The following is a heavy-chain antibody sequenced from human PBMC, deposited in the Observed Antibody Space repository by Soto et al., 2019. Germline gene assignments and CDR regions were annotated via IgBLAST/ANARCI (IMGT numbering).Heavy chain of an antibody. J-gene: IGHJ4*02. Sequence: EVQLVESGGGLVQPGGSLRLSCAASGFTFGSYPMHWVRQAPGKGLEYVSAISTNGDSTFYANSVKGRFTISRDNSKNTLYLQMGSLRAEDMGVYXCAREGMSRPRWVFDYWGQGTLVTASS. D-gene: IGHD6-13*01. CDR2: ISTNGDST. CDR1: GFTFGSYP. CDR3: AREGMSRPRWVFDY. V-gene: IGHV3-64*01.